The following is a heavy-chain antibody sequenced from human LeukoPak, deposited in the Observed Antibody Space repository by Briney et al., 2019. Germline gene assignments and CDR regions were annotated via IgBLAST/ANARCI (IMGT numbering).Heavy chain of an antibody. J-gene: IGHJ4*02. D-gene: IGHD5-18*01. CDR2: VDYSGNT. Sequence: PSETLSLTCTVSGGSISNYYWNWIRQPPGKGLELIGYVDYSGNTNYNPSLKSRVTISVDTSKNQFSLNLNSVTAADTAVYYCAREKEIQPYYRIDYWGQGTLVTVSS. CDR1: GGSISNYY. CDR3: AREKEIQPYYRIDY. V-gene: IGHV4-59*01.